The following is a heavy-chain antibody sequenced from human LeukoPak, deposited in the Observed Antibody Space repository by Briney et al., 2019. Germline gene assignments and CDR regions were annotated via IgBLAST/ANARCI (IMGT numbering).Heavy chain of an antibody. V-gene: IGHV2-5*02. CDR1: GFSLSTRGVG. D-gene: IGHD6-13*01. Sequence: SGPTLVKPTQTLTLTCTFSGFSLSTRGVGVGWIRQPPGKALEWLALIYWDDDKRYSPSLKSGLTITKDTSKNQVVLTMTNMDPVDTATYYCAHRDSSWGLFDYWGQGTLVTVSS. CDR2: IYWDDDK. J-gene: IGHJ4*02. CDR3: AHRDSSWGLFDY.